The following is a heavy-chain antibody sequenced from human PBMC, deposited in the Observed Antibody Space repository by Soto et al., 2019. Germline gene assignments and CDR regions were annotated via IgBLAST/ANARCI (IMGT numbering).Heavy chain of an antibody. CDR2: IYHSGST. V-gene: IGHV4-4*02. CDR1: GGSISSSNW. CDR3: ARVDHRGYFSVLTDF. J-gene: IGHJ4*02. Sequence: PSETLSLTCAVSGGSISSSNWWSWVRQPPGKGLEWIGEIYHSGSTNYNPSLKSRVTISADTSRNQFSLSLSSLTAADTAVYYCARVDHRGYFSVLTDFWGQGILVTVSS. D-gene: IGHD3-10*02.